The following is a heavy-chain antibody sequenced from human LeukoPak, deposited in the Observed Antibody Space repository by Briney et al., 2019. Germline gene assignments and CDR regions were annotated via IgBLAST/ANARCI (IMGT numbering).Heavy chain of an antibody. CDR1: GYTFTSYY. CDR3: ARGGGDLYDYGDSSVDY. J-gene: IGHJ4*02. CDR2: INPSGGNT. D-gene: IGHD4-17*01. V-gene: IGHV1-46*01. Sequence: ASVKVSCKASGYTFTSYYMHWVRQAPGQGLEWMGIINPSGGNTSYAQKFQGRVTMTRDTSTSTVYMELSSLRSEDTAVYYCARGGGDLYDYGDSSVDYWGQGTLVTVSS.